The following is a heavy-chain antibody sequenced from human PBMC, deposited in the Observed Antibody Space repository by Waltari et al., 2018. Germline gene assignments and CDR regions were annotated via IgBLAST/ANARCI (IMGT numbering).Heavy chain of an antibody. D-gene: IGHD3-3*01. CDR3: AKAPQVVNYGSWSDYYPGFGY. V-gene: IGHV3-33*06. CDR1: GFTFSRYG. CDR2: IWYDGTNK. J-gene: IGHJ4*02. Sequence: QVQLVESGGGVVQPGRSLRLSCAASGFTFSRYGMHWVRQAPGKGPEWVAVIWYDGTNKYYGDSVKGRFSISRDNSKNTLYLQMNSLRAEDTAVYYCAKAPQVVNYGSWSDYYPGFGYWGQGTLVTVSS.